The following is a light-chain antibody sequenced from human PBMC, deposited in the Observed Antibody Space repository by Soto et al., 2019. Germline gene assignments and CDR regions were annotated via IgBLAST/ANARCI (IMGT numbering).Light chain of an antibody. CDR2: RDS. Sequence: SYELTQPLSVSVPLGQTASITCGGNNIGNKNVHWYQQKPGQAPVLVIYRDSNRPSGIPERFSGSNSGNTATLTISRAQAGDEADYFCQVSDSSPYVFGTGTKVTVL. J-gene: IGLJ1*01. CDR3: QVSDSSPYV. V-gene: IGLV3-9*01. CDR1: NIGNKN.